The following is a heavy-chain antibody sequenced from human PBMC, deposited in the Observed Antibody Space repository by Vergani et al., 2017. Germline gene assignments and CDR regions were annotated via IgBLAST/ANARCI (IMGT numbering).Heavy chain of an antibody. CDR3: ARDPPLLWFGELLNQLYYYGMDV. CDR2: ISSSSSTI. Sequence: EVQLVESGGGLVQPGGSLSLSCAASGFTFSSYSMNWVRQAPGKGLEWVSYISSSSSTIYYADSVKGRFTISRDNAKNSLYLQMNSLRAEDTAVYYCARDPPLLWFGELLNQLYYYGMDVWGQGTTVTVSS. J-gene: IGHJ6*02. CDR1: GFTFSSYS. V-gene: IGHV3-48*01. D-gene: IGHD3-10*01.